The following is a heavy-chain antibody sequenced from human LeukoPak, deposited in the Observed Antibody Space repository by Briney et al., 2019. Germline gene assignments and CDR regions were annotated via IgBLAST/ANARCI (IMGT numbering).Heavy chain of an antibody. CDR3: TRLNDYADAFDI. CDR2: ISGSGGST. V-gene: IGHV3-23*01. Sequence: GGSLRLSCAASGFTFSSYAMSWVRQAPGKGLEWVSAISGSGGSTYYADSVKGRFTISRDNSKNTLYLQMNSLRAEDTAVYYCTRLNDYADAFDIWGQGTMVTVSS. D-gene: IGHD4-17*01. CDR1: GFTFSSYA. J-gene: IGHJ3*02.